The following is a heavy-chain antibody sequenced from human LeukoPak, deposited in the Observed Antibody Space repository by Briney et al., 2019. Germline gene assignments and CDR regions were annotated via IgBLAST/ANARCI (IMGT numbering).Heavy chain of an antibody. CDR2: IYSGGST. CDR1: GFTVSSNY. D-gene: IGHD6-19*01. V-gene: IGHV3-66*01. J-gene: IGHJ6*02. Sequence: PGGSLRLPCAASGFTVSSNYMSWVRQAPGKGLEWVSVIYSGGSTYYAESVKGRFTISRDNPKNTLYLQMNSLRAEDTAVYYCARKYTSDRSYGMDVWGQGTTVTVSS. CDR3: ARKYTSDRSYGMDV.